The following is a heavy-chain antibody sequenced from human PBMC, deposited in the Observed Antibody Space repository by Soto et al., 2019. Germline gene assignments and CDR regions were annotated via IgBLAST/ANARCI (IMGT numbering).Heavy chain of an antibody. V-gene: IGHV4-39*01. J-gene: IGHJ4*02. CDR1: GGSITSSSYY. Sequence: SETLSLTCTVSGGSITSSSYYWGWIRQPPGKGLEWIGSIYYTGSTYYNPSLKSRVTISVDTSKNQFSLKLRSVTAADTAVYYCMLGSGWKDFDYWGQGTLVTFS. D-gene: IGHD3-22*01. CDR3: MLGSGWKDFDY. CDR2: IYYTGST.